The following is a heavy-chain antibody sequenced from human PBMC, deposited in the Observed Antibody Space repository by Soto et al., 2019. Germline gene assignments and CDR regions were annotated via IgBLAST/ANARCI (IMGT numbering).Heavy chain of an antibody. CDR3: AKSGGWYSAIDY. V-gene: IGHV1-18*01. D-gene: IGHD6-19*01. J-gene: IGHJ4*02. CDR2: ISAYNGNT. CDR1: GYTFTSYD. Sequence: ASVKVSCKASGYTFTSYDITWVRQAPRQGPEWMGWISAYNGNTNYAQKLQGRVTMTTDTSASTAYMELRSLRSDDTALYYCAKSGGWYSAIDYWGQGTLLTVSS.